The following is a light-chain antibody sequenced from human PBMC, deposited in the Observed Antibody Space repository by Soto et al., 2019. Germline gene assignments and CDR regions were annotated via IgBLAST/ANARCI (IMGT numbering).Light chain of an antibody. V-gene: IGKV3-20*01. Sequence: EIVLTQSPGTLSLSPGERATLSCRASQSISRNYLAWYQQKPGQAPRLLIYAASSGATGIPDRFSGSGSGTDFTLTISRLEPEDFAVYYCQQYGSSPVTFGQGTKVEIK. CDR2: AAS. CDR3: QQYGSSPVT. J-gene: IGKJ1*01. CDR1: QSISRNY.